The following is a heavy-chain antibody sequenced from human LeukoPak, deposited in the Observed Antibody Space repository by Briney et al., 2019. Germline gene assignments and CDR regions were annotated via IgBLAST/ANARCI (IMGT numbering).Heavy chain of an antibody. Sequence: GGSLRLSCAASGFTFSSYSMNWVRQAPGKGLGWVSYISSSSSTIYYADSVKGRFTISRDDAKNSLYLQMNSLRAEDTAVYYCARVIIDDYVWGSYRYGAFDIWGQGTMVTVSS. J-gene: IGHJ3*02. V-gene: IGHV3-48*04. CDR2: ISSSSSTI. CDR3: ARVIIDDYVWGSYRYGAFDI. CDR1: GFTFSSYS. D-gene: IGHD3-16*02.